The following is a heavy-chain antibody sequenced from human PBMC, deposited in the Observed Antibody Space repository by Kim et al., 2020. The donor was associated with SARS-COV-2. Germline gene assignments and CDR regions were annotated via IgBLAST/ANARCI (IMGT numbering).Heavy chain of an antibody. CDR3: ARGDHFAAYYFDY. J-gene: IGHJ4*02. D-gene: IGHD6-13*01. CDR1: GGSISSYY. V-gene: IGHV4-59*13. CDR2: IYYSGST. Sequence: SETLSLTCTVSGGSISSYYWSWIRQPPGKGLEWVGNIYYSGSTNCNPSLKNRVTISVDTSKNHFSLKLSSVTAADTAVYYCARGDHFAAYYFDYWGQGTL.